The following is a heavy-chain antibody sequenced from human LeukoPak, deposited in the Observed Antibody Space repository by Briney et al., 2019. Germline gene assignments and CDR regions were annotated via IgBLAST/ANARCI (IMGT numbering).Heavy chain of an antibody. J-gene: IGHJ3*02. CDR1: GGSISSYY. D-gene: IGHD5-24*01. V-gene: IGHV4-59*01. CDR3: ARVFGDGYNPGDAFDI. CDR2: IYYSGST. Sequence: PSETLSLTCTVSGGSISSYYWSWIRQPPGKGLEWIEYIYYSGSTNYNPSLKSRVTIPVDTSKNQFSLKLSSVTAADTAVYYCARVFGDGYNPGDAFDIWGQGTMVTVSS.